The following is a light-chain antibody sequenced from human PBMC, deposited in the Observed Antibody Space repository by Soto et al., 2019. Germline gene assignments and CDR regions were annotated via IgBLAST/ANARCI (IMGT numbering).Light chain of an antibody. V-gene: IGLV2-14*01. CDR1: NSDVGGYNY. Sequence: QSALTQPASVSGSPGQSITISCTGTNSDVGGYNYVSWYQQHPGKAPELMIYEVSHRPSGVSNRFSGSKSDNTASLTISGLQAEDEADYYCSSYTSISTLYVFGTGTTSPS. CDR3: SSYTSISTLYV. CDR2: EVS. J-gene: IGLJ1*01.